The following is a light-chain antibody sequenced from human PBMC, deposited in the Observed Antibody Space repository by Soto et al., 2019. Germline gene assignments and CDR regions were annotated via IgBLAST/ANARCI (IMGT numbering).Light chain of an antibody. CDR1: QSVSSY. CDR2: DAS. Sequence: EIVLTQSPATLSLSPGERATLSCRASQSVSSYLAWYQQKPGQAPRILIYDASNRATGIPARFSGSGSGTDFPLTISSLEPEDFAVYYCQQRSNWPLFTFGPGTKVDIK. J-gene: IGKJ3*01. CDR3: QQRSNWPLFT. V-gene: IGKV3-11*01.